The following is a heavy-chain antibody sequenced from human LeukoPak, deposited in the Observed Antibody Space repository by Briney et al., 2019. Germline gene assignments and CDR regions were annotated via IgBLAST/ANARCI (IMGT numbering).Heavy chain of an antibody. J-gene: IGHJ4*02. D-gene: IGHD5-18*01. CDR1: GYTFTGYY. CDR3: ARAGGYSYGYPYYFDY. Sequence: ASVKVSCKASGYTFTGYYMHLVRQAPGQGLEWMGWINPNSGGTNYAQKFQGRVTMTRDTSISTAYMELSRLRSDDTAVYYCARAGGYSYGYPYYFDYWGQGTLVTVSS. CDR2: INPNSGGT. V-gene: IGHV1-2*02.